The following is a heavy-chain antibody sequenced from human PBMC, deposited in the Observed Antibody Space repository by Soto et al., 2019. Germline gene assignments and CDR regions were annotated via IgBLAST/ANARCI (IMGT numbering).Heavy chain of an antibody. D-gene: IGHD5-18*01. CDR3: ARARMQLWPNYYDDGLDV. CDR1: GFTVSTNF. J-gene: IGHJ6*02. Sequence: GGSLRLSCAASGFTVSTNFMTCVRQAPGKGLEWVSVIYSAGSTFYADSVKGRFTITRDNSKNTLYFQLNSLKAEDTAVYYCARARMQLWPNYYDDGLDVWGQGTTVTVSS. V-gene: IGHV3-66*01. CDR2: IYSAGST.